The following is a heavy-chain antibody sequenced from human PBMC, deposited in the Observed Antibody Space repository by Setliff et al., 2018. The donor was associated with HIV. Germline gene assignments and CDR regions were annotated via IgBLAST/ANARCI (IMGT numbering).Heavy chain of an antibody. D-gene: IGHD3-16*01. CDR1: GDSFRSHA. CDR3: ARSRGTWGTSFGY. J-gene: IGHJ4*02. CDR2: IIPIFPSP. Sequence: GASVKVSCKTSGDSFRSHAISWVRQAPGQGLEWMGGIIPIFPSPKYAQKFQRRVTITADESTNTAYVELSSLRFEDAAIYYCARSRGTWGTSFGYWGLGTLVTVSS. V-gene: IGHV1-69*13.